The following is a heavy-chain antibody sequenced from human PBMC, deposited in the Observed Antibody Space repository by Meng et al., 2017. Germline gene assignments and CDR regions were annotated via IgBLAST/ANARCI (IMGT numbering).Heavy chain of an antibody. CDR2: IDTTTGNP. D-gene: IGHD2-2*01. V-gene: IGHV7-4-1*02. CDR3: TRDGYSDCSLTSWFDS. J-gene: IGHJ5*01. CDR1: GNTLTSYD. Sequence: VHLVLLGSGLRRPGASVKVSCKVSGNTLTSYDINCLRQAPGQGLQWMGWIDTTTGNPTYVPGFTGRLVFSVDTSVSTAYLQISGLKADETAVYYCTRDGYSDCSLTSWFDSWGQGTLVTVSS.